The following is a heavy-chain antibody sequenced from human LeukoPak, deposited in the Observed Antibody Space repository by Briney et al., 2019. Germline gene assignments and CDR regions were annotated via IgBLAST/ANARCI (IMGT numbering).Heavy chain of an antibody. V-gene: IGHV3-21*01. D-gene: IGHD4-17*01. CDR1: GFTFSSYS. J-gene: IGHJ6*03. CDR2: ISSSSSYI. CDR3: ARSTDYYYYMDV. Sequence: KAGGSLRLSCAASGFTFSSYSMNWVRQAPGKGLEWVSSISSSSSYIYYADSVKGRFTISRDNAKNSLYLQMNSLRAEDTAVYYCARSTDYYYYMDVWGKGTTVTVSS.